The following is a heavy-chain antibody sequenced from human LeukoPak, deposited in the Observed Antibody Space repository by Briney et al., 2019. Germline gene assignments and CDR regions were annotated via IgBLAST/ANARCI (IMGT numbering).Heavy chain of an antibody. Sequence: VASVKVSCKASGFTFTSSAMQWVRQARGQRLESIGWIVVGSSNTNYAQKFQERVTITWDMSTSTAYMELSSLRSEDTAVYYCAATIAADTVYYGMDVWGQGTTVTVSS. CDR1: GFTFTSSA. CDR3: AATIAADTVYYGMDV. CDR2: IVVGSSNT. J-gene: IGHJ6*02. V-gene: IGHV1-58*02. D-gene: IGHD6-13*01.